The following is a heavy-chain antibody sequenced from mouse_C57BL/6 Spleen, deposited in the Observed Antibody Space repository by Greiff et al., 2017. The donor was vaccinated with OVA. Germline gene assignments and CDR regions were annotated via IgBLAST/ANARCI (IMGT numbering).Heavy chain of an antibody. CDR3: ARGDY. CDR2: IFPGSGST. V-gene: IGHV1-75*01. CDR1: APHITSYS. J-gene: IGHJ2*01. Sequence: QVHVKQSGPELVKPGASVKISCKASAPHITSYSINWVKQRPGQGLEWIGWIFPGSGSTYYNEKFKGKATLTVDKSSSTAYMLLSSLTSEDSAVYFCARGDYWGQGTTLTVSS.